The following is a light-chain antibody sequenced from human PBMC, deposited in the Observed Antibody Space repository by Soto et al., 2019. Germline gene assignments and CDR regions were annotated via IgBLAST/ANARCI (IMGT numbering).Light chain of an antibody. Sequence: DIQMTQSPSALSASVGDRVTITCRASQRISSSLNWYQQKPGKAPKLLIYGASSLQSGVPSRFSGSGSGSDFTLTISSLQPEEFATYYCQQSYTTWTIGKGTKVEI. CDR2: GAS. V-gene: IGKV1-39*01. CDR1: QRISSS. J-gene: IGKJ1*01. CDR3: QQSYTTWT.